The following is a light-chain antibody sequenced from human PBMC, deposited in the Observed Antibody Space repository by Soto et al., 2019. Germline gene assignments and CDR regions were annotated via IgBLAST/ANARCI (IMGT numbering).Light chain of an antibody. V-gene: IGLV2-14*01. CDR1: ISYVVGYNY. CDR2: EVS. J-gene: IGLJ1*01. Sequence: QSLLSHPASVSRSPGQSITISYTVTISYVVGYNYVSCYQQHPGKAPKLMIYEVSNRPSVVSNRLSGSKSGNTAPLPLSGLPAEDEADYYCSSYTSSTTSCVSGTGTKV. CDR3: SSYTSSTTSCV.